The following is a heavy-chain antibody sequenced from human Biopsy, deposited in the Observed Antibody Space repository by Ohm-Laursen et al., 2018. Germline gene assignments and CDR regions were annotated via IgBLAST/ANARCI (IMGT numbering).Heavy chain of an antibody. V-gene: IGHV1-69*04. CDR2: IVPILGTV. CDR1: GGTFTNYA. CDR3: ATDADGYYTEFDF. D-gene: IGHD5-24*01. Sequence: SSVKVSCKASGGTFTNYAISWVRQAPGQGLEWLGRIVPILGTVNYAQRFQGRVALTADKSTGTAYMELNRLISDDTAVYYCATDADGYYTEFDFWGQGTLITVSS. J-gene: IGHJ4*02.